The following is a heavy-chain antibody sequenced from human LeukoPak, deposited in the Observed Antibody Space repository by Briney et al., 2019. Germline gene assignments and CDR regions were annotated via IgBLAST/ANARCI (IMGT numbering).Heavy chain of an antibody. Sequence: GGSLRLSCAASGFTFSSYGMHWVRQAPGKGLEWVAVIWYDGSNKYYADSVKGRFTISRDNSKNTLYLQMNSLRAEDTAVYYCARGDDSSSWFLDYWGQGTLVTVFS. CDR3: ARGDDSSSWFLDY. V-gene: IGHV3-33*01. CDR1: GFTFSSYG. CDR2: IWYDGSNK. J-gene: IGHJ4*02. D-gene: IGHD6-13*01.